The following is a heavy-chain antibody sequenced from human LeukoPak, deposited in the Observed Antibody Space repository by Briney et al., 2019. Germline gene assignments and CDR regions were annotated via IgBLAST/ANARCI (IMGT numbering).Heavy chain of an antibody. CDR2: ISGSGGSR. CDR3: AKLREWELPDLFDY. D-gene: IGHD1-26*01. CDR1: GFTFSSSA. J-gene: IGHJ4*02. V-gene: IGHV3-23*01. Sequence: PGGSLRLSCAASGFTFSSSAMSWVRQAPGKGLEWVSGISGSGGSRFYTDSVKGRFTISRDNSKNTLYLQMNSLRAEDTAVYYCAKLREWELPDLFDYWGQGTLVTVSS.